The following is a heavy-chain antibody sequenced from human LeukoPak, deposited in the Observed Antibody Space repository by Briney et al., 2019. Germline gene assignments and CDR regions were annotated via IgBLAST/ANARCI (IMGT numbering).Heavy chain of an antibody. CDR2: IFDSGST. D-gene: IGHD2-2*02. CDR3: ARVSLYNYFDY. CDR1: GGSISSGSYY. V-gene: IGHV4-61*10. J-gene: IGHJ4*02. Sequence: SATLSLTCTVSGGSISSGSYYWSWIRQPAGKGLEWIGRIFDSGSTNYNPSLKSRVTISVDTSKNQFSLKLSSVTAADTAVYYCARVSLYNYFDYWGQGTLVTVSS.